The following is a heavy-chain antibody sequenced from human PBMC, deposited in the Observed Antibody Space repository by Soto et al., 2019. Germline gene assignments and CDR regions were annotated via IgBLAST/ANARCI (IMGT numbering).Heavy chain of an antibody. D-gene: IGHD3-10*01. CDR1: GGYITTSSYN. Sequence: QLQLQESGPGLVKPSETLSLTCSVSGGYITTSSYNWDWIRQPPGKGLEWIGTIYYDGRTSYNPSRKRQGTISVDTSKNHFAVEVNAVTAADTAVYYCARFYGNAFCVWGRGTGVTVSS. CDR2: IYYDGRT. V-gene: IGHV4-39*02. J-gene: IGHJ3*01. CDR3: ARFYGNAFCV.